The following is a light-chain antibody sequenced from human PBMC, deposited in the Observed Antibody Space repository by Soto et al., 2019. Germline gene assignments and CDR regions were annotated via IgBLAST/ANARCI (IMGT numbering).Light chain of an antibody. J-gene: IGLJ3*02. CDR2: ANT. V-gene: IGLV1-40*01. CDR3: QSFDSSLDGWV. Sequence: QSALTQPPSVSGASGQRVTISCTGSSSNIGAGHDVHWYQQIPETAPKLLVSANTNRPSGVPDRFSGSNSGTSASLSITGLQAEDEADYYCQSFDSSLDGWVFGGGTKLTVL. CDR1: SSNIGAGHD.